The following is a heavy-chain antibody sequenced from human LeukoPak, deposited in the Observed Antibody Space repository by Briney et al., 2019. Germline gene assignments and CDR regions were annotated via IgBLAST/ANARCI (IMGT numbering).Heavy chain of an antibody. CDR1: GFTFSTYG. CDR2: ISYEGSQK. V-gene: IGHV3-30*03. CDR3: ATGANHVGPGYGGD. Sequence: GSLRLSCSASGFTFSTYGMHWVRQAPGKGLKWVASISYEGSQKYYEDSVKGRFTISRDNSNSTLYLEMNSLSIEDTAVYFCATGANHVGPGYGGDWGQGTLVTVSS. D-gene: IGHD5-18*01. J-gene: IGHJ4*02.